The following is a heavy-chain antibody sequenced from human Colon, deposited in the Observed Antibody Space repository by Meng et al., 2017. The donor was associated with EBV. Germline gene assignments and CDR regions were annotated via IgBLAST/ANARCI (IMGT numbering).Heavy chain of an antibody. D-gene: IGHD4-17*01. CDR3: AREDDYGDYVAY. Sequence: EAGTGLLWPPGSLSLTFDVSGASLTSDNDWWSWVPQPPGKALEWLGEVYHDGSTNYSPSVQSRVTISMDKSKNQFSLKLTSVNAADTAVYYCAREDDYGDYVAYWGQGILVTVSS. CDR1: GASLTSDNDW. CDR2: VYHDGST. V-gene: IGHV4-4*03. J-gene: IGHJ4*02.